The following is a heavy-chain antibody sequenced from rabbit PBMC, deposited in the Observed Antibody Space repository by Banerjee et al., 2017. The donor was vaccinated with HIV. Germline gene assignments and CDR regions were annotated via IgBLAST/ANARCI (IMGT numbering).Heavy chain of an antibody. Sequence: QQQLEESGGGLVKPEGSLTLSCTASGFSFSSSYWICWVRQAPGKGLEWIACIGAGSSGSTYYASWAKGRFTISKTSSTTVTLQMTSLTAADTATYFCARDLAGVIGWNFALWGQGTLVTVS. D-gene: IGHD4-1*01. V-gene: IGHV1S45*01. CDR2: IGAGSSGST. CDR3: ARDLAGVIGWNFAL. J-gene: IGHJ4*01. CDR1: GFSFSSSYW.